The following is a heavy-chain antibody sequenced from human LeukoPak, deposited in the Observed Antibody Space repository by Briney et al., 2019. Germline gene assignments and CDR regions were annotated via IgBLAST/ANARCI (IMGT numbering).Heavy chain of an antibody. CDR2: ISGSGGST. V-gene: IGHV3-23*01. CDR1: GFAFSSYA. Sequence: PGGSLRLSCAASGFAFSSYAMSWVRQAPGKGLEWVSGISGSGGSTYYADSVKGRFTISRDNSKNTLYLQMNSLRAEDTAVYYCAKVQEDTTTGVDYWGQGTLVTVSS. J-gene: IGHJ4*02. CDR3: AKVQEDTTTGVDY. D-gene: IGHD5-18*01.